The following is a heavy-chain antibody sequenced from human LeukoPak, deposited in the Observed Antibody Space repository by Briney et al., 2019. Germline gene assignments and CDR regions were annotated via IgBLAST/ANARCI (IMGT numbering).Heavy chain of an antibody. J-gene: IGHJ4*02. D-gene: IGHD1-7*01. Sequence: GGSLRLSCAASGFTFSSHSMSWVRQAPGKGLEWVSSISSSSSYIYYADSVKGRFTISRDNAKNSLYLQMNSLRAEDTAVYYCAELKSFDYWGQGTLVTVSS. V-gene: IGHV3-21*01. CDR1: GFTFSSHS. CDR2: ISSSSSYI. CDR3: AELKSFDY.